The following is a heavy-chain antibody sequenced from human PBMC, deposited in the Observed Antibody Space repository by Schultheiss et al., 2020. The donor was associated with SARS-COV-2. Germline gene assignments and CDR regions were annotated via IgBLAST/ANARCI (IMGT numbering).Heavy chain of an antibody. V-gene: IGHV4-61*03. CDR1: GGSVSSGSYY. CDR2: INHSGST. CDR3: ARVGYSYGLDYYYYGMDV. Sequence: SQTLSLTCTVSGGSVSSGSYYWSWIRQPPGKGLEWIGEINHSGSTNYNSSLKSRVTISVATSKNHLSLNLTSVTAADTAVYYCARVGYSYGLDYYYYGMDVWGQGTTVTVSS. D-gene: IGHD5-18*01. J-gene: IGHJ6*02.